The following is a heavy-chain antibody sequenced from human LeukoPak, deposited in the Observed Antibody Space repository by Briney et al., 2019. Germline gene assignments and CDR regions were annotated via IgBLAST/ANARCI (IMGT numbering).Heavy chain of an antibody. J-gene: IGHJ3*02. CDR3: ASSPVGSRAFDI. CDR1: GGSISSGDYP. Sequence: SQTLSLTCAVSGGSISSGDYPWSWIRQPPGKGLEWIGYIYHSGSTYYNPSLKSRVTISVDRSKNQFSLKLSSVTAADTAVYYCASSPVGSRAFDIWGQGTMVTVSS. CDR2: IYHSGST. V-gene: IGHV4-30-2*01. D-gene: IGHD1-26*01.